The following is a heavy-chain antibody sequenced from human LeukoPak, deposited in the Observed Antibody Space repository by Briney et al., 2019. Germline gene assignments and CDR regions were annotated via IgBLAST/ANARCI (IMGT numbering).Heavy chain of an antibody. V-gene: IGHV3-21*01. CDR3: ASPVTGSGSWVPFDY. J-gene: IGHJ4*02. CDR1: GFTFSSYS. D-gene: IGHD3-10*01. CDR2: ISSSSSYI. Sequence: PGGSLRLSCAASGFTFSSYSMNWVRQAPGKGLEWVSSISSSSSYIYYADSVKGRFTISRDNAKNSLYLQMNSLRAEDTAVYYCASPVTGSGSWVPFDYWGQGTLVTVSS.